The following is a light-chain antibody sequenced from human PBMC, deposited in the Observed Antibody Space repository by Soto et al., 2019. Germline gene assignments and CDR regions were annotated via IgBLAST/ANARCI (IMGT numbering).Light chain of an antibody. V-gene: IGKV3-11*01. Sequence: EIVLTQSPATLSFSPGERATLSCRASQSVSSNLAWYQQKPGQAPRLLIYDASNRATGFPARFSGSGSGTAFTLTISSLEPEDFAVYYCQQRSNWPRTFGQGTKVEMK. CDR1: QSVSSN. CDR3: QQRSNWPRT. CDR2: DAS. J-gene: IGKJ2*01.